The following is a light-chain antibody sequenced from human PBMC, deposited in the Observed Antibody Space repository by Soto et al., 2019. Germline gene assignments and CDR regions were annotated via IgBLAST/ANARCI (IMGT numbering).Light chain of an antibody. V-gene: IGLV1-44*01. Sequence: QSVLTQPPSASGTPGQRVTISCSGSSSNIGTYSVSWYQQFPGTAPRLLIYSDNQRPSGVPDRFSASKSGASASLAISGLQSEDEADLYCAAWHASLNGCVFGTGAKVTVL. J-gene: IGLJ1*01. CDR2: SDN. CDR3: AAWHASLNGCV. CDR1: SSNIGTYS.